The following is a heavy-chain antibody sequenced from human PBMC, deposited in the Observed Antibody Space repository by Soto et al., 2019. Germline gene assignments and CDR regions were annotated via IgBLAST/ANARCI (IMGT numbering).Heavy chain of an antibody. Sequence: PSETLSLTCTVSGGSISGYYWSWLRQPPGKGLEWIGYIYSIGSTNYNPSLKSRVTISVDTSKNQFSLKLSSVTAADTAVYYCASFRRGYCSGGSCYTIDYWGQGTLVTVSS. CDR1: GGSISGYY. V-gene: IGHV4-4*08. CDR2: IYSIGST. D-gene: IGHD2-15*01. CDR3: ASFRRGYCSGGSCYTIDY. J-gene: IGHJ4*02.